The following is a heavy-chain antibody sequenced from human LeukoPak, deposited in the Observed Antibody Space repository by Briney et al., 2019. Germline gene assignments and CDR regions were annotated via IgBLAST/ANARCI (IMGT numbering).Heavy chain of an antibody. Sequence: GASVKVSCEASGYTFTGYYMHWLRQAPGQGLEWMGWINPNSGGTNYAQKFQGRVTMTRDTSISTAYMELSRLRSDDTAVYYCARVLRFLEWLSSFYYYGMDVWGQGTTVTVSS. V-gene: IGHV1-2*02. J-gene: IGHJ6*02. CDR2: INPNSGGT. CDR1: GYTFTGYY. D-gene: IGHD3-3*01. CDR3: ARVLRFLEWLSSFYYYGMDV.